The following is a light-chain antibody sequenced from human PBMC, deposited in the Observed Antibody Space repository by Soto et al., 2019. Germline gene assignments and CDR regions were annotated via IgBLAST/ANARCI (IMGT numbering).Light chain of an antibody. CDR3: QKYSSAPWT. V-gene: IGKV1-27*01. CDR2: AAS. CDR1: QGISNY. J-gene: IGKJ1*01. Sequence: GDRVTITCRASQGISNYLAWYQQRPGKVPKLLIYAASTLQSGVPSRFSGSGSGTDFTLTISSLQPEDVATYYCQKYSSAPWTFGQGTKVDIK.